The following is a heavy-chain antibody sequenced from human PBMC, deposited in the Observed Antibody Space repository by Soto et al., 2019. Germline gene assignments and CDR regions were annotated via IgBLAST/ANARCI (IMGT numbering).Heavy chain of an antibody. Sequence: EVQLLESGGDLVQPGGSLRLSCAASGFTFSTYAMSWVRQAPGKGLEWVSTISSSGGNTYYTDSVKGRFTISRDNSKNTVDLQMNSLRAEDTALYYCAKRPTSTGFGDPFDIWGQGTMVTVSS. V-gene: IGHV3-23*01. CDR1: GFTFSTYA. D-gene: IGHD3-10*01. CDR3: AKRPTSTGFGDPFDI. J-gene: IGHJ3*02. CDR2: ISSSGGNT.